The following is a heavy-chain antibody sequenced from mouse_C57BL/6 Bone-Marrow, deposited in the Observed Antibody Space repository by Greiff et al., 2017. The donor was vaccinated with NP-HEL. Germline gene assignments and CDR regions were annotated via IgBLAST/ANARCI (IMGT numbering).Heavy chain of an antibody. Sequence: EVQLQQSGAELVRPGASVKLSCTASGFNIKDDYMHWVKQRPEQGLEWIGWIDPENGDTEYASKFQGKATITADTSSNTAYLQLSSLTSEDTAVYYCTLLRYFDYWGQGTTLTVSS. CDR1: GFNIKDDY. CDR3: TLLRYFDY. J-gene: IGHJ2*01. CDR2: IDPENGDT. V-gene: IGHV14-4*01. D-gene: IGHD1-1*01.